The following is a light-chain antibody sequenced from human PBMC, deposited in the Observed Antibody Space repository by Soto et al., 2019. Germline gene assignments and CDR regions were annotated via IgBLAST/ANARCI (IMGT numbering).Light chain of an antibody. CDR1: QDIRSD. Sequence: AIPMTQSPSSLSASVGDRVTITCRASQDIRSDLGWYQQRPGKPPKVLIYAASNLQSGVPPRFSGSGSGTDFTLTISSLQPEDFATYYCLQDYNRPYTFGQGTKLEF. J-gene: IGKJ2*01. CDR3: LQDYNRPYT. CDR2: AAS. V-gene: IGKV1-6*01.